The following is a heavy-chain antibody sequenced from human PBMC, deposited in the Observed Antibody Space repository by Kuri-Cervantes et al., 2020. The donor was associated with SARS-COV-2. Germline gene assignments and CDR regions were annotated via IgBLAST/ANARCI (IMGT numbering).Heavy chain of an antibody. J-gene: IGHJ4*02. Sequence: GGSLRLSCAASGFTFDDYAMHWVRQAPGKGLDWVSGISGSGGSTYYADSVKGRFTISRDNSKNTLYLQMNSLRAEDTAVYYCAKTFAARPNFDYWGQGTLVTVSS. CDR3: AKTFAARPNFDY. CDR2: ISGSGGST. V-gene: IGHV3-23*01. CDR1: GFTFDDYA. D-gene: IGHD6-6*01.